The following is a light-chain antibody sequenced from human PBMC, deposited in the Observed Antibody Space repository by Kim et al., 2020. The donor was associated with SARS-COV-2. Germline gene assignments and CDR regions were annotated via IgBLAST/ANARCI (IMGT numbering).Light chain of an antibody. CDR2: GAS. Sequence: SLGERATLSGRASQCISTTLAWYQQKPGQAPRLLIYGASTRAPDIPARFTGTGSEIEFTLTITSLQSEDVGVYYCQQYHGWPPKMFGQGTKVDIK. V-gene: IGKV3-15*01. CDR3: QQYHGWPPKM. CDR1: QCISTT. J-gene: IGKJ1*01.